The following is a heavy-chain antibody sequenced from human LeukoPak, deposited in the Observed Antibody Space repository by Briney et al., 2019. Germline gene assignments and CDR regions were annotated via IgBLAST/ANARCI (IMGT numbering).Heavy chain of an antibody. CDR3: ARVTATGTWTFDI. V-gene: IGHV1-8*02. CDR1: GDTFIIND. CDR2: VNPNSGNT. D-gene: IGHD1-7*01. Sequence: ASVKVSCKASGDTFIINDFNWVRQATGQGLEWMGWVNPNSGNTGYAQKFQGRVTMTRNISITTAYMELTDLRSEDTAVYYCARVTATGTWTFDIWGQGTTVTVSS. J-gene: IGHJ3*02.